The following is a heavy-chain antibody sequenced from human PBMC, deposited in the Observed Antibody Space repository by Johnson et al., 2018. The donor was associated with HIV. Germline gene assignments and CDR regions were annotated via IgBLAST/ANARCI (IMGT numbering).Heavy chain of an antibody. J-gene: IGHJ3*02. V-gene: IGHV3-48*03. CDR2: ISSSGSTV. D-gene: IGHD4-17*01. CDR3: AREGMGYGDYVDAFDI. CDR1: GFTFSSYE. Sequence: VQVVESGGGVVQPGRSLRLSCAASGFTFSSYEMNWVRQAPGKGLEWVSYISSSGSTVYYADSVKGRFTISRDNAKNSLCLQMNSLRAEDTAVYYCAREGMGYGDYVDAFDIWGQGTMVTVSS.